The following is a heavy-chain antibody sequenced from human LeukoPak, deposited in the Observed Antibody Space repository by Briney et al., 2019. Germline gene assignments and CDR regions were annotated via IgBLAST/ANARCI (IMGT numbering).Heavy chain of an antibody. CDR2: VYYTGST. J-gene: IGHJ4*02. V-gene: IGHV4-59*11. Sequence: PSESLSLTCTVSGGSINSHYWTWIRQPPGKGLDWIGYVYYTGSTDYNPSLKSRVTISVDTSKNQFSLKLTSVTAADTAVYYCARGGWTQDSCGQETLVTVSS. CDR3: ARGGWTQDS. D-gene: IGHD6-19*01. CDR1: GGSINSHY.